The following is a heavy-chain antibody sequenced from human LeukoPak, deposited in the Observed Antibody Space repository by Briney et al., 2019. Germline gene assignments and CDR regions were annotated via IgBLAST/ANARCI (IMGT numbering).Heavy chain of an antibody. CDR1: GFTFSDYY. CDR2: ISSSSSYI. D-gene: IGHD3-22*01. J-gene: IGHJ4*02. Sequence: PGGSLRLSCAASGFTFSDYYMSWIRQAPGKGLEWVSSISSSSSYIYYADSVKGRFTISRDNAKNSLYLQMNSLRAEDTAVYYCARVLPLYYYDSSGPIDYWGQGTLVTVSS. V-gene: IGHV3-11*06. CDR3: ARVLPLYYYDSSGPIDY.